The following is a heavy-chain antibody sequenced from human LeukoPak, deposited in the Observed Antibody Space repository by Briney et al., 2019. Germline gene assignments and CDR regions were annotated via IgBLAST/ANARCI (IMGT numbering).Heavy chain of an antibody. Sequence: GGSLRLSCAASGFTFSSYGMHWVRQAPGKGLEWVAVISYDGSNKYYADSVKGRFTISRDNSKNTLYLQMNSLRAEDTAVHYCARDGIAVAVYWGQGTLVTVSS. CDR3: ARDGIAVAVY. V-gene: IGHV3-30*03. CDR1: GFTFSSYG. D-gene: IGHD6-19*01. CDR2: ISYDGSNK. J-gene: IGHJ4*02.